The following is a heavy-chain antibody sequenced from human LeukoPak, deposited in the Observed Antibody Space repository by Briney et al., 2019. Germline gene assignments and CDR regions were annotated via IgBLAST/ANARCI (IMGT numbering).Heavy chain of an antibody. CDR3: ATNRPKVVPAAKAGYYGMDV. D-gene: IGHD2-2*01. V-gene: IGHV1-24*01. J-gene: IGHJ6*02. Sequence: ASVKVSCKVSGYTLTELSMHWVRQAPGKGLEWMGGFDPEDGETIYAQKFQGRVTMTKDTSTDTDYMELSSLRSEDTAVYYCATNRPKVVPAAKAGYYGMDVWGQGTTVTVSS. CDR2: FDPEDGET. CDR1: GYTLTELS.